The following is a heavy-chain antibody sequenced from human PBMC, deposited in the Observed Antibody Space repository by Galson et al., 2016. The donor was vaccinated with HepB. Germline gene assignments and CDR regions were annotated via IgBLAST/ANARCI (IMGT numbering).Heavy chain of an antibody. D-gene: IGHD1-7*01. CDR3: ASAQTGTAQIRAFDF. J-gene: IGHJ3*01. CDR1: GDSVSSNSAA. CDR2: TYYRSKWYN. Sequence: CAISGDSVSSNSAAWNWIRQSPSRGLEWLGRTYYRSKWYNDYAVSVKSRITINPDTSKNQFSLQLNSVTPEDTAVYYCASAQTGTAQIRAFDFWGQGTMVTVSS. V-gene: IGHV6-1*01.